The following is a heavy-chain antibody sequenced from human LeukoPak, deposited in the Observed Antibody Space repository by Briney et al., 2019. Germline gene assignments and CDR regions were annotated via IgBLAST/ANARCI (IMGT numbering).Heavy chain of an antibody. J-gene: IGHJ5*02. CDR2: ISSSSSYI. CDR3: ARHLPRRITMVRGVPNWFDP. CDR1: GFTFSSYS. D-gene: IGHD3-10*01. V-gene: IGHV3-21*01. Sequence: GGSLRLSCAASGFTFSSYSMNWVRQAPGKGLEWVSSISSSSSYIYYADSVKGRFTISRDNAKNSLYLQMNSLRAEDTAVYYCARHLPRRITMVRGVPNWFDPWGQGTLVTVSP.